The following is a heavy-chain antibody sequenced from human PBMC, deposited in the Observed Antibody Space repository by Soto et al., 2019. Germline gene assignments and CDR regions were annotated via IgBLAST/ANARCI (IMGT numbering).Heavy chain of an antibody. J-gene: IGHJ4*02. CDR1: GFSLSTSGVG. D-gene: IGHD3-9*01. Sequence: QITLKESGPTLVRPTQTLTLTCAFSGFSLSTSGVGVGWIRQPPGKALEWLAVIYWDDSKHYSPSLRSRLTITKDTSQNQLVLTMTNMDPMDTGTYYCAHKGPEDWPLDYWGQGTLVTVSS. V-gene: IGHV2-5*02. CDR3: AHKGPEDWPLDY. CDR2: IYWDDSK.